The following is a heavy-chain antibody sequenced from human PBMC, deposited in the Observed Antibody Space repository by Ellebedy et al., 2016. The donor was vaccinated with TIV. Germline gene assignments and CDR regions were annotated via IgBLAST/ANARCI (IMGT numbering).Heavy chain of an antibody. V-gene: IGHV4-31*03. J-gene: IGHJ4*02. CDR3: AREGGDGSTKSSNFDY. Sequence: SETLSLTXTVSGGSISSGGYYWSWIRQHPGKGLEWIGYIYYSGSTYYNPSLKSRVTISVDTSKNQFSLKLSSVTAADTAVYYCAREGGDGSTKSSNFDYWGQGTLVTVSS. D-gene: IGHD3-10*01. CDR1: GGSISSGGYY. CDR2: IYYSGST.